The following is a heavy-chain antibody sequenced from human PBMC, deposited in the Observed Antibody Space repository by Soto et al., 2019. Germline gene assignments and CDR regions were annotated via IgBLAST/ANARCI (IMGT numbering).Heavy chain of an antibody. CDR1: GGSISSSEYY. J-gene: IGHJ4*01. D-gene: IGHD3-16*02. Sequence: TSETLSLTCTVSGGSISSSEYYWSWIRQPPGRGLEWIGYIDSSGTTYYNASLKSRLMISVDTSKNQFSLRLTSMTAADTDVYYCASSYRYWGQGILVTVSS. CDR2: IDSSGTT. CDR3: ASSYRY. V-gene: IGHV4-30-4*01.